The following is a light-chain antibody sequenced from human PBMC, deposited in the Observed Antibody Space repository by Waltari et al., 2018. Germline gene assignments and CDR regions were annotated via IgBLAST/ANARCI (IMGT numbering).Light chain of an antibody. J-gene: IGLJ1*01. CDR3: SSYTTSSAPGV. V-gene: IGLV2-14*01. CDR2: EVS. Sequence: QSALTQPASVSGSPGQSITISCSGTDSQVGAYDFVPWYQQHPGKAPPLIIYEVSNRPSGISNRFSASKSGNTASLTISGLQAEDEADYYCSSYTTSSAPGVFGTGTRVTVL. CDR1: DSQVGAYDF.